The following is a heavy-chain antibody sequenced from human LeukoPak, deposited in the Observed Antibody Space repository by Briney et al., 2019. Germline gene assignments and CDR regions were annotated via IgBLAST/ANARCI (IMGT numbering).Heavy chain of an antibody. Sequence: SVKVSCKASGGTFSSYAISWVRQAPGQGLEWMGGIIPIFGTANYAQKFQGRVTITADESTSTAYMELSSLRSEDTAVYYCARVYGSGSYSPYYYYYYMDVWGKGTTVTISS. D-gene: IGHD3-10*01. V-gene: IGHV1-69*13. CDR1: GGTFSSYA. CDR2: IIPIFGTA. CDR3: ARVYGSGSYSPYYYYYYMDV. J-gene: IGHJ6*03.